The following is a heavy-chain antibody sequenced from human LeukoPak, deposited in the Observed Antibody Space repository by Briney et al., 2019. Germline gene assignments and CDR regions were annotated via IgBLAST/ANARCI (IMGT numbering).Heavy chain of an antibody. V-gene: IGHV3-7*01. D-gene: IGHD4-17*01. Sequence: GGSLRLSCSASGFTFSSYWMIWVRQAPGKGLVGLANIKQDESEKYYVYSVKGRFTISRDNAKNSLYLRMNRLRAEDTAVYFCAREGNYGDYDYYWGQGTLVTVSS. CDR1: GFTFSSYW. CDR3: AREGNYGDYDYY. J-gene: IGHJ4*02. CDR2: IKQDESEK.